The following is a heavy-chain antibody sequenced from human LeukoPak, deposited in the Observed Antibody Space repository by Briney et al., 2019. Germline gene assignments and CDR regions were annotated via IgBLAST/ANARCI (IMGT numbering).Heavy chain of an antibody. CDR3: ARERGDGYNPLHY. Sequence: PGRSLRLSCAASGFTFSSYAMHWVRQAPGKGLEWVAVISYDGSNKYYADSVKGRFTISRDNSKNTLYLQMNSLRAEDTAVYYCARERGDGYNPLHYWGQGTLVTVSS. CDR1: GFTFSSYA. V-gene: IGHV3-30-3*01. D-gene: IGHD5-24*01. CDR2: ISYDGSNK. J-gene: IGHJ4*02.